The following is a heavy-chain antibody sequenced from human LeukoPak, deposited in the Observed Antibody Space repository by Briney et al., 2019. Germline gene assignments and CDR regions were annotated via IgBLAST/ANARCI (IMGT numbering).Heavy chain of an antibody. CDR2: ISSSSSTI. Sequence: GGSLRLSCAASGFTFSSYSMNWVRQAPGKGLEWVSYISSSSSTIYYADSVKGRFTISRDNAKNSLYLQMNSLRAEDTAVYYCARGSESGYDDFDYWGQGTLVTVSS. CDR1: GFTFSSYS. V-gene: IGHV3-48*01. CDR3: ARGSESGYDDFDY. J-gene: IGHJ4*02. D-gene: IGHD5-12*01.